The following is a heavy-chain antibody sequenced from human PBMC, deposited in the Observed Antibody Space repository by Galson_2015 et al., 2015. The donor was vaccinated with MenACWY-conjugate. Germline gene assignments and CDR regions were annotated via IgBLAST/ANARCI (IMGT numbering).Heavy chain of an antibody. CDR1: GFSFSSYA. CDR3: AKRGVGSLTGYFDP. V-gene: IGHV3-23*01. D-gene: IGHD3-10*01. CDR2: ISSSGGST. Sequence: SLRLSCAVSGFSFSSYAMSWVRQAPGKGLEWVSGISSSGGSTYYADSVKGRFTISRDNSKNTLYLEMNSLRAEDTAVYYCAKRGVGSLTGYFDPWGRGTLVTVSS. J-gene: IGHJ4*02.